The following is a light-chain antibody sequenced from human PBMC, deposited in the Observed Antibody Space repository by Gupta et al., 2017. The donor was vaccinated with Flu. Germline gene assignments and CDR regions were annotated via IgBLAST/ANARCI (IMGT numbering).Light chain of an antibody. CDR2: LNSDGRH. CDR3: QTWGTDSRV. V-gene: IGLV4-69*01. CDR1: SGHSSYA. J-gene: IGLJ3*02. Sequence: VKVTCTLSSGHSSYAIAWHQQQPEKRPRYLMKLNSDGRHFKGDGIPDRFPGSSSGAARYLTISSLQSEDEADDYCQTWGTDSRVFGGGTKLTVL.